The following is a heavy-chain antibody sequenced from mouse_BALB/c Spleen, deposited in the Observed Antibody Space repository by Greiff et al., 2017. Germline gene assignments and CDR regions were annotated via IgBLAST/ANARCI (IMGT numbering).Heavy chain of an antibody. J-gene: IGHJ4*01. CDR1: GYSFTGYY. Sequence: LVKTGASVKISCKASGYSFTGYYMHWVKQSHGKSLEWIGYISCYNGATSYNQKFKGKATFTVDTSSSTAYMQFNSLTSEDSAVYYCARDDGYYYAMDYWGQGTSVTVSS. D-gene: IGHD2-3*01. V-gene: IGHV1S34*01. CDR3: ARDDGYYYAMDY. CDR2: ISCYNGAT.